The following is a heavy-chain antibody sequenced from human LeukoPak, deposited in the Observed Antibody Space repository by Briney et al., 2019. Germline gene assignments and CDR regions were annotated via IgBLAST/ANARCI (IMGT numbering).Heavy chain of an antibody. Sequence: SETLPLTCAVYGGSFSGYYWSWIRQPPGKGLEWIGEINHSGSTNYNPSLKSRVTISVDTSKNQFSLKLSSVTAADTAVYYCARGSGITMVRRVIVSGMDVWGKGTTVTVSS. CDR3: ARGSGITMVRRVIVSGMDV. V-gene: IGHV4-34*01. CDR2: INHSGST. J-gene: IGHJ6*04. D-gene: IGHD3-10*01. CDR1: GGSFSGYY.